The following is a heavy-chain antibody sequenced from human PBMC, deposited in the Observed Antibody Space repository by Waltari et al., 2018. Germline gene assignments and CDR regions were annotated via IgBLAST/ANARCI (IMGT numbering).Heavy chain of an antibody. CDR3: ARVKIYGGSAFDY. J-gene: IGHJ4*02. CDR2: IYHSGST. V-gene: IGHV4-30-2*01. D-gene: IGHD2-15*01. Sequence: QLQLQESGSGLVQPSQTLSLPCAVSGGSISRGGYSWRWIRQPPGKGLEWIGYIYHSGSTYYNPSLKSRVTISVDRSKNQFSLKLSSVTAADTAVYYCARVKIYGGSAFDYWGQGTLVTVSS. CDR1: GGSISRGGYS.